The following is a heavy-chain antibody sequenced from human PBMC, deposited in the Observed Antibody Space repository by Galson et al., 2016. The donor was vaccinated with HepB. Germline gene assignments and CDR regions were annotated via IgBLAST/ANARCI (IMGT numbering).Heavy chain of an antibody. CDR1: GFTLSSYA. J-gene: IGHJ4*02. CDR2: ISRSGAAK. Sequence: SLRLSCAASGFTLSSYAMSWVRQAPGKGLEWVSSISRSGAAKDYADSVKGRLTISRDNSENTVYLQMNSLRAEDTAVYYCAKWAGHRSKWFSEWGQGTLVTVSS. CDR3: AKWAGHRSKWFSE. D-gene: IGHD3-10*01. V-gene: IGHV3-23*01.